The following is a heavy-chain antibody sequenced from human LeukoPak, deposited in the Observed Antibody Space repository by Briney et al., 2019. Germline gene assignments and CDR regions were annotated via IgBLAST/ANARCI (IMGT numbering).Heavy chain of an antibody. CDR2: ISAYNGNT. CDR1: GYTFTSYG. D-gene: IGHD4-11*01. Sequence: GASVKVSCKASGYTFTSYGISWLRQAPGQGLEWMGWISAYNGNTNYAQKLQGRVTMTTDTSTSTAYMELRSLRSDDTAVYYCARDFDDYSNSKYYYYGMDVWGQGTTVTVSS. J-gene: IGHJ6*02. V-gene: IGHV1-18*01. CDR3: ARDFDDYSNSKYYYYGMDV.